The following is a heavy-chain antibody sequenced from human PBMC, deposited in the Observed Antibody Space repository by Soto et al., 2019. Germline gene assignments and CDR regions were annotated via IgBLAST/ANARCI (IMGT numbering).Heavy chain of an antibody. CDR2: ISYDGSNK. J-gene: IGHJ6*02. CDR1: GLTFSSYG. D-gene: IGHD3-22*01. CDR3: AKDIVYYYDSSGYYPGSYYYGMDV. V-gene: IGHV3-30*18. Sequence: GYLRLSCAASGLTFSSYGMHWVRQAPGKGLEWVAVISYDGSNKYYADSVKGRFTISRDNSKNTLYLQMNSLRAEDTDVYYCAKDIVYYYDSSGYYPGSYYYGMDVWGQGTTVTVS.